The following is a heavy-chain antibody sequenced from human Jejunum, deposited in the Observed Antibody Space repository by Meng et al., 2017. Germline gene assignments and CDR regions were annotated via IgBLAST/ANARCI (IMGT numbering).Heavy chain of an antibody. J-gene: IGHJ6*02. CDR2: INTRGTTI. D-gene: IGHD2-8*02. V-gene: IGHV3-48*03. CDR1: GFTFSSYE. Sequence: GGSLRLSCAASGFTFSSYEMSWVRQAPGKGLEWVSYINTRGTTIYYADSVKGRFTISRDNAKNSLSLQMTSLRAEDTALYYCARVGLGYCTGGRCDGSGIYYFAMDVWGQGTTVTVSS. CDR3: ARVGLGYCTGGRCDGSGIYYFAMDV.